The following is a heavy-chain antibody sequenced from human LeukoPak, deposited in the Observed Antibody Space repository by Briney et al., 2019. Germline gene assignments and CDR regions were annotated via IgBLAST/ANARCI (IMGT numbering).Heavy chain of an antibody. D-gene: IGHD2-21*01. CDR3: ASFLWVISFDY. V-gene: IGHV4-39*01. J-gene: IGHJ4*02. Sequence: SETLSLTRTVSGGSISSNNYYWGWIRQPPGKGLEWIGSIYYSGSTYYNPSLKSRVTISVDTSKNQFSLKLSSVTAADTAVYYCASFLWVISFDYWGQGTLVTVSS. CDR1: GGSISSNNYY. CDR2: IYYSGST.